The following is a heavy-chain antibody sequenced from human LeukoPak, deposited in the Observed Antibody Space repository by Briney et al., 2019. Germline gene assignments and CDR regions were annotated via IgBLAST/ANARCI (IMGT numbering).Heavy chain of an antibody. V-gene: IGHV1-46*01. CDR2: INPSGTWT. CDR1: GYTFTRYY. D-gene: IGHD5-24*01. CDR3: ARDNSVRDEAWWFNP. J-gene: IGHJ5*02. Sequence: GASVKVSCKAFGYTFTRYYMHWVRQAPGQGPEGMGVINPSGTWTTYPKKFQGRLTLTRDMSTTTDYLELSSLRSEGTAVYYCARDNSVRDEAWWFNPWGQGNLVTVSS.